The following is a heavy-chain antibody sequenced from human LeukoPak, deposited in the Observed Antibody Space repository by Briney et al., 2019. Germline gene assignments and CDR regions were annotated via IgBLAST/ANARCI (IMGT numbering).Heavy chain of an antibody. CDR1: GFTVSSNY. CDR2: ISSSSGDT. Sequence: TAGRSLRLSCAAPGFTVSSNYMSSIRQAPGKWLEWVSYISSSSGDTSYAGSVKGRFTISRDNAKNSLFLQMNSLRAEDTAVYYCARVRGSYSFDYWGQGTLVNVSS. CDR3: ARVRGSYSFDY. J-gene: IGHJ4*02. D-gene: IGHD1-26*01. V-gene: IGHV3-11*06.